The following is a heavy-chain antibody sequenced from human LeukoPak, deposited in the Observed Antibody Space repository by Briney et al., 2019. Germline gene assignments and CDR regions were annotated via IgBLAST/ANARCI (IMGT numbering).Heavy chain of an antibody. V-gene: IGHV1-69*04. D-gene: IGHD3-9*01. CDR2: IIPILGIA. Sequence: SVKVSCKASGGTFSSYAISWVRQAPGQGLEWMGRIIPILGIANYAQKFQGRVTITADKSTSTAYMELSSLRSEDTAVYYCARVLGEIFDWSHPWGQGTLVTVSS. CDR3: ARVLGEIFDWSHP. J-gene: IGHJ5*02. CDR1: GGTFSSYA.